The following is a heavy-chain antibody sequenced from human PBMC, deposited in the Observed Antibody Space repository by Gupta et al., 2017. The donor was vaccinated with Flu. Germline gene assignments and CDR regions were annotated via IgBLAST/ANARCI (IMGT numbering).Heavy chain of an antibody. D-gene: IGHD6-6*01. CDR1: GYSISSGYY. J-gene: IGHJ4*02. V-gene: IGHV4-38-2*02. Sequence: QVQLQESGPGLVKPSETLSLTCAVSGYSISSGYYWGWIRQPPGKGLEWIGSIYHSGSTYYNPSLKSRVTISVDTSKNQFSLKLSSVTAADTAVYYCAREGPQDSSSSPFDYWGQGTLVTVSS. CDR3: AREGPQDSSSSPFDY. CDR2: IYHSGST.